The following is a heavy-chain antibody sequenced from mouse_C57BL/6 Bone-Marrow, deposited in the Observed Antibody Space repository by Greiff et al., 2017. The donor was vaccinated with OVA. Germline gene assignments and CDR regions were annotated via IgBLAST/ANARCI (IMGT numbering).Heavy chain of an antibody. D-gene: IGHD1-1*01. CDR3: ARAFITTVVAPFDY. V-gene: IGHV1-82*01. CDR1: GYAFSSSW. CDR2: IYPGDGDT. Sequence: VQVVESGPELVKPGASVKISCKASGYAFSSSWMNWVKQRPGKGLEWIGRIYPGDGDTNYNGKFKGKATLTADKSSSTAYMQLSSLTSEDSAVYFCARAFITTVVAPFDYWGQGTTLTVSS. J-gene: IGHJ2*01.